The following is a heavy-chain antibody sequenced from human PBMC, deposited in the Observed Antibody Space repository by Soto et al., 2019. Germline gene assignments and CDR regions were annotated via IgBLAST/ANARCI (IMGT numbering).Heavy chain of an antibody. V-gene: IGHV3-30*18. D-gene: IGHD6-19*01. J-gene: IGHJ4*02. CDR3: AKDHKQWLVHYFDY. CDR1: GFTFSSYG. Sequence: GGSLRLSCAASGFTFSSYGMHWVRQAPGKGLEWVAVISYDGSNKYYADSVKGRFTISRDNSKNTLYLQMNSLRAEDTAVYYCAKDHKQWLVHYFDYWGQGTLVTVSS. CDR2: ISYDGSNK.